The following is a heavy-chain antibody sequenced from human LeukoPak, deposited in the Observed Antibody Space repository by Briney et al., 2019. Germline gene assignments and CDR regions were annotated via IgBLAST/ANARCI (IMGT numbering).Heavy chain of an antibody. CDR1: GFTFSSNV. J-gene: IGHJ4*02. Sequence: GGSLRLSCAASGFTFSSNVMSWVRRAPGKGLEWVSSITGSGGSIYYADSVKGRFTISRDNSKNTVHLQMNSLRTEDTAVYYCAKVGGIAAAGFDNWGQGTPVTVSS. D-gene: IGHD6-13*01. V-gene: IGHV3-23*01. CDR2: ITGSGGSI. CDR3: AKVGGIAAAGFDN.